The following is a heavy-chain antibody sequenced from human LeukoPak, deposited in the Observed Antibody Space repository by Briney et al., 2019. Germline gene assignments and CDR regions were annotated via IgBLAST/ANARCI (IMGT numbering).Heavy chain of an antibody. CDR3: ARVALSRYSSGWGLFDY. CDR2: INHSGST. V-gene: IGHV4-34*01. Sequence: ESLRLSCVASGLTIGSRYMNWIRQPPGKGLEWIGEINHSGSTNYNPSLKSRVTISVDTSKNQFSLKLSSVTAADTAVYYCARVALSRYSSGWGLFDYWGQGTLVTVSS. J-gene: IGHJ4*02. CDR1: GLTIGSRY. D-gene: IGHD6-19*01.